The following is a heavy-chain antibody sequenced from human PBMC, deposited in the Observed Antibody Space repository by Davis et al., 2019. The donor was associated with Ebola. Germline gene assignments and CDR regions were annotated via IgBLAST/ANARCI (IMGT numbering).Heavy chain of an antibody. CDR3: LYGMDV. CDR2: IKQDGSEK. J-gene: IGHJ6*02. Sequence: GGSLRLSCAASGFTFSSNSMNWVRQAPGKGLEWVASIKQDGSEKYYVDSVKGRFTIPRDNAKNSLYLQMNSLRAEDTAVYYCLYGMDVWGQGTTVTVSS. V-gene: IGHV3-7*01. CDR1: GFTFSSNS.